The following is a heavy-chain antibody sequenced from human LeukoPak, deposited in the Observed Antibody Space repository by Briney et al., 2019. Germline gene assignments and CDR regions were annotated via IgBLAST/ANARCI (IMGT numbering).Heavy chain of an antibody. CDR3: ARGGGESIQLWPYYYYYYMDV. V-gene: IGHV3-48*04. J-gene: IGHJ6*03. CDR1: GFTFSSYS. D-gene: IGHD5-18*01. CDR2: ISSSSSTI. Sequence: SGGSLRLSCAASGFTFSSYSMNWVRQAPGKGLEWVSYISSSSSTIYYADSVKGRFTISRDNAKNSLYLQMNSLRAEDTAVYYCARGGGESIQLWPYYYYYYMDVWGKGTTVTVSS.